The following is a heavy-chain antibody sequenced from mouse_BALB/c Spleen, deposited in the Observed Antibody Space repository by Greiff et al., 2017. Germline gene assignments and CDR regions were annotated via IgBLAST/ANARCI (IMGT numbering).Heavy chain of an antibody. CDR1: GYSFTSYW. CDR2: IDPSDSET. J-gene: IGHJ2*01. D-gene: IGHD2-3*01. CDR3: ASGGSDGYYVD. Sequence: QVQLQQSGPQLVRPGASVKISCKASGYSFTSYWMHWVKQRPGQGLEWIGMIDPSDSETRLNQKFKDKATLTVDKSSSTAYMQLSSPTSEDSAVYYCASGGSDGYYVDWGQGTTLTVSA. V-gene: IGHV1S126*01.